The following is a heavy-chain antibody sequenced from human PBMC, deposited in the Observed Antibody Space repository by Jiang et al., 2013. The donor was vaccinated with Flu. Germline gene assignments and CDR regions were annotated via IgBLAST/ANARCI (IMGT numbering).Heavy chain of an antibody. J-gene: IGHJ6*02. V-gene: IGHV3-30*04. CDR3: ARDRGYEKGGGMDV. CDR2: ISYDGSNK. D-gene: IGHD5-12*01. Sequence: EWVAVISYDGSNKYYADSVKGRFTXSRDNSKNTLYLQMNSLRAEDTAVYYCARDRGYEKGGGMDVWGQGTTVTVSS.